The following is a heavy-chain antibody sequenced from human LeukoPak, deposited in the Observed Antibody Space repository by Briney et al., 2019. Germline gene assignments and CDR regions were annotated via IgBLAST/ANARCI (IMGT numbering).Heavy chain of an antibody. Sequence: GGSLRLSCVASGFTFSSYSMNWVRQAPGEGLEWVSYVSSLSGTIYYADSVKGRFTISRDDAKNSLYLQMNSLRAEDTAVYYCAELGITMIGGVWGKGTTVTISS. V-gene: IGHV3-48*04. CDR1: GFTFSSYS. J-gene: IGHJ6*04. CDR3: AELGITMIGGV. D-gene: IGHD3-10*02. CDR2: VSSLSGTI.